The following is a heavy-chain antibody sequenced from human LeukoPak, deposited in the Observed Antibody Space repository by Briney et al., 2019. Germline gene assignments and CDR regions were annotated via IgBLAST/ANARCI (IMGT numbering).Heavy chain of an antibody. CDR1: GFTFSDYY. CDR2: IYSGGST. D-gene: IGHD6-13*01. V-gene: IGHV3-53*01. J-gene: IGHJ4*02. CDR3: AREAAAGAAVLDY. Sequence: PGGSLRLSCAASGFTFSDYYMSWVRQAPGKGLEWVSVIYSGGSTYYADSVKGRFTISRDNSKNTLYLQMNSLRAEDTAVYYCAREAAAGAAVLDYWGQGTLVTVSS.